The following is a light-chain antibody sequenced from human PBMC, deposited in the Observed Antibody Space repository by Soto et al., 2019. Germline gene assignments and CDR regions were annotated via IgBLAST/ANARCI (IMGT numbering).Light chain of an antibody. J-gene: IGKJ1*01. CDR2: GTC. Sequence: LAQSPFTLSWSPGERSSLSCRASQHITSIYLAWYQQKPGRAPRLLVYGTCNRATGIPDRFSGSGSGTELTITISRLEPEDCEVYYCNDDSTLKWKFGQGNKVAIK. V-gene: IGKV3-20*01. CDR3: NDDSTLKWK. CDR1: QHITSIY.